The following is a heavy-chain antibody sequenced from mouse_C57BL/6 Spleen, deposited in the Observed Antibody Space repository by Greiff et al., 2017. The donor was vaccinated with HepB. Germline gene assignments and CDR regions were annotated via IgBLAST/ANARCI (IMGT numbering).Heavy chain of an antibody. CDR2: INPNYGTT. CDR3: ARGGPAQARFDY. D-gene: IGHD3-2*02. J-gene: IGHJ2*01. CDR1: GYSFTDYN. V-gene: IGHV1-39*01. Sequence: EVKLMESGPELVKPGASVKISCKASGYSFTDYNMNWVKQSNGKCLEWIGVINPNYGTTSYNQKFKGKATLTVDQSSSTTYMQLNSLTSEDSAVYYCARGGPAQARFDYWGQGTTLTVSS.